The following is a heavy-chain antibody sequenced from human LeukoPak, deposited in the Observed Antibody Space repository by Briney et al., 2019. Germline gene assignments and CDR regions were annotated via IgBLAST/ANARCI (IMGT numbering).Heavy chain of an antibody. CDR2: IRQDGSEK. Sequence: SGGSLRLSXAASGFTFSSYWMSWVRQAPGKGLEWVANIRQDGSEKYYVDSVKGRFTISRDNAKNSLYLQMNRLRAEDTAVYYCARAGLTYYDFWSGYPYYMDVWGKGTTVTVSS. V-gene: IGHV3-7*01. CDR3: ARAGLTYYDFWSGYPYYMDV. J-gene: IGHJ6*03. CDR1: GFTFSSYW. D-gene: IGHD3-3*01.